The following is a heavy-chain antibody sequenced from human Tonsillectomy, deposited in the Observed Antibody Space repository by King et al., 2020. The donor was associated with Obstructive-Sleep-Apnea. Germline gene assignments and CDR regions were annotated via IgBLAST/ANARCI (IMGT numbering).Heavy chain of an antibody. CDR1: GVSLSTSGMG. Sequence: TLKESGPALVKPTQTLTLTCTFSGVSLSTSGMGVNWIRQPPGKALEWLARIDWDDDKYYSTSLKTRLTISKDTSKNQVVLTVTNMDPVDTATYYCARGVITGTTPNWFDPWGQGTLVTVSS. CDR2: IDWDDDK. J-gene: IGHJ5*02. D-gene: IGHD1-20*01. CDR3: ARGVITGTTPNWFDP. V-gene: IGHV2-70*04.